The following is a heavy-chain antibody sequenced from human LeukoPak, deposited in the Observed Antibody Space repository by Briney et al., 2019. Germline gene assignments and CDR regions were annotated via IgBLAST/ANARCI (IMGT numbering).Heavy chain of an antibody. CDR3: ARGGSSTSLEVAYYFDY. V-gene: IGHV1-69*01. CDR2: IIPILGTA. J-gene: IGHJ4*02. D-gene: IGHD2-2*01. Sequence: GGSLRLSCAASGFTFISYAISWVRQAPGQELERMGGIIPILGTANYAQKFQGRVTITADESTSTAYMELSSLRSEDTAVYYCARGGSSTSLEVAYYFDYWGQGTLVTVSS. CDR1: GFTFISYA.